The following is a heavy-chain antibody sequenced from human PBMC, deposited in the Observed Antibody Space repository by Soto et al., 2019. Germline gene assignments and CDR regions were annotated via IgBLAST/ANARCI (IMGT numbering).Heavy chain of an antibody. CDR3: ARVAPYYFGSGSYYFDY. V-gene: IGHV3-7*01. J-gene: IGHJ4*02. CDR1: GFTFSGYQ. D-gene: IGHD3-10*01. CDR2: IKQDGSEK. Sequence: GGSLRLSCAASGFTFSGYQMNWVRQAPGKGLEWVANIKQDGSEKYYVDSVKGRFTISRDNAKNSLYLQMNSLRAEDTAVYYCARVAPYYFGSGSYYFDYWGQGTLVTVSS.